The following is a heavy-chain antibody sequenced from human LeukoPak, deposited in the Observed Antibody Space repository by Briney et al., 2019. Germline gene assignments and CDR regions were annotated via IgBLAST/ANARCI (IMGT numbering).Heavy chain of an antibody. Sequence: PGGSLRLSCAASGFTFSSYGMSWVRQAPGKGLEWVSAISGSGGSTYYADSVKGRFTISRDNSKNTLYLQMNSLRAEDTAVYYCARDRGGYYEGPFDYWGQGTLVTVSS. V-gene: IGHV3-23*01. D-gene: IGHD1-26*01. CDR1: GFTFSSYG. J-gene: IGHJ4*02. CDR2: ISGSGGST. CDR3: ARDRGGYYEGPFDY.